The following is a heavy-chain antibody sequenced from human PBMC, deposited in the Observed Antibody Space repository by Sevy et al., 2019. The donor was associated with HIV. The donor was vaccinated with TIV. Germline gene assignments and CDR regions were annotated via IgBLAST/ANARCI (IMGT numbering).Heavy chain of an antibody. Sequence: ASVKVSCKASGYTFTGYYMHWVRQAPGQGLEWMGWINPNSGGTNYAQKFQGRVTMTRDTSISTAYMELSRLRSDDTAMYYCARGRCTNGVCYYFDYWGQGTLVTVSS. CDR1: GYTFTGYY. J-gene: IGHJ4*02. D-gene: IGHD2-8*01. CDR2: INPNSGGT. CDR3: ARGRCTNGVCYYFDY. V-gene: IGHV1-2*02.